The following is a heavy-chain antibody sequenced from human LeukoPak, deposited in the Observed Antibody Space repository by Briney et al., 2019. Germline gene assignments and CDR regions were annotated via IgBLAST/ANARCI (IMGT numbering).Heavy chain of an antibody. V-gene: IGHV4-4*02. CDR2: ISLTGLT. CDR3: SRENGAFSPFGY. D-gene: IGHD2-8*01. J-gene: IGHJ4*02. CDR1: GGSISNTNW. Sequence: SETLSLTCGVSGGSISNTNWWSWVRQPPGQGLEWIGEISLTGLTHYNPSLESRVTVSLDKSKNQLSLNLTSVTAADTSVYYCSRENGAFSPFGYWGQGTLVTVLS.